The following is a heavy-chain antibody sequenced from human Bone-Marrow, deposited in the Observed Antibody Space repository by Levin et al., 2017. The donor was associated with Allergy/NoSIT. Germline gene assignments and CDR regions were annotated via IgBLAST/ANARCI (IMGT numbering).Heavy chain of an antibody. CDR1: GGSISSYY. CDR2: IYYSGST. J-gene: IGHJ6*02. D-gene: IGHD2-2*01. CDR3: ARGQVVKGHYYYGMDV. V-gene: IGHV4-59*01. Sequence: SQTLSLTCTVSGGSISSYYWSWIRQPPGKGLEWIGYIYYSGSTNYNPSLKSRVTISVDTSKNQFSLKLSSVTAADTAVYYCARGQVVKGHYYYGMDVWGQGTTVTVSS.